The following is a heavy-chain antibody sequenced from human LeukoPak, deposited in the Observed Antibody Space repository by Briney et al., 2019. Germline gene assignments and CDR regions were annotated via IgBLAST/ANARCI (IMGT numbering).Heavy chain of an antibody. Sequence: GGSLRLSCAPSGFTFSNYAMSWVRQAPGKGLEWVSAISETGGTIHYADSVRGRFTISRDNSKNTLYLQMNSLRAEDTAMYYCASPSSSSRYYYGMDVWGQGTTVTVSS. CDR1: GFTFSNYA. CDR2: ISETGGTI. CDR3: ASPSSSSRYYYGMDV. D-gene: IGHD6-6*01. V-gene: IGHV3-23*01. J-gene: IGHJ6*02.